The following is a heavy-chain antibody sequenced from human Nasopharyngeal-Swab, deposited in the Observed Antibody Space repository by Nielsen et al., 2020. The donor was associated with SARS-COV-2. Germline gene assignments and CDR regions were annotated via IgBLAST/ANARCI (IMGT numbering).Heavy chain of an antibody. V-gene: IGHV1-8*01. D-gene: IGHD6-6*01. J-gene: IGHJ5*02. CDR2: MNANSGNI. CDR3: ARGGSIAFDP. CDR1: AYTFTNYD. Sequence: ASVKVSSKASAYTFTNYDIIWVRQATGQGLEWMGWMNANSGNIGYAQKFQGRVTMTRNTSISTAYMELSSLRSEDTAVYYCARGGSIAFDPWGQGTLATVSS.